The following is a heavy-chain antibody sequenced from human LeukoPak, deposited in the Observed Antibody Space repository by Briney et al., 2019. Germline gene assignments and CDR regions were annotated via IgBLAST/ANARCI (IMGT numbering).Heavy chain of an antibody. D-gene: IGHD3-3*02. CDR2: ISSSRGFI. J-gene: IGHJ4*02. CDR3: AKAAFSRTSYFDY. V-gene: IGHV3-21*04. Sequence: PGGSLRLSCVASGFTFNNYGINWVRQAPGKGLEWVSSISSSRGFIYYADSVKGRFTISRDNAKNSVYLQMDSLRADDTAVYYCAKAAFSRTSYFDYWGQGTLVTASS. CDR1: GFTFNNYG.